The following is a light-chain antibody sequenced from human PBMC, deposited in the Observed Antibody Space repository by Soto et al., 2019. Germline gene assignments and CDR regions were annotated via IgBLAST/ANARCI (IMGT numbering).Light chain of an antibody. V-gene: IGLV2-8*01. CDR2: EVY. CDR1: SSDVGGYNY. Sequence: QSVLTQPPSASGSPGQSVTISCTGTSSDVGGYNYVSWYQHHPGKAPKLIIYEVYQRPSGVPDRFSGSKSGNTAALTVSGLQAEDEADYYCCSHAGSSTYVFGTGTKVTVL. CDR3: CSHAGSSTYV. J-gene: IGLJ1*01.